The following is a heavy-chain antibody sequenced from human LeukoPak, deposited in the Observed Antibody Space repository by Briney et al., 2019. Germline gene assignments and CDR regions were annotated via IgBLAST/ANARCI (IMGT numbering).Heavy chain of an antibody. CDR2: INPNSGGT. D-gene: IGHD2-15*01. Sequence: ASVNVSCKASGYTFTGSYMHWVRQAPGQGLEWMGWINPNSGGTNYAQKFQGRVTMTRDTSISTAYMELSRLRSDDTAVYYCARGPCYLGYCSGGSCQQRTRKYYFDYWGQGTLVTVSS. J-gene: IGHJ4*02. CDR3: ARGPCYLGYCSGGSCQQRTRKYYFDY. V-gene: IGHV1-2*02. CDR1: GYTFTGSY.